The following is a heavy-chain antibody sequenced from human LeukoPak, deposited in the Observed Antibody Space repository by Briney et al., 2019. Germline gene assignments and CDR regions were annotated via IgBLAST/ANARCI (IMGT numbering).Heavy chain of an antibody. J-gene: IGHJ4*02. CDR2: ISSSGSTI. D-gene: IGHD3-22*01. Sequence: PGGSLRLSCAASGFTFSSYEMHWVRQAPGKGLEWVSYISSSGSTIYYADSVKGRFTISRDNAKNSLYLQMNSLRAEDTAVYYCARETEHYYDSSGYDYWGQGTLVTVSS. CDR3: ARETEHYYDSSGYDY. CDR1: GFTFSSYE. V-gene: IGHV3-48*03.